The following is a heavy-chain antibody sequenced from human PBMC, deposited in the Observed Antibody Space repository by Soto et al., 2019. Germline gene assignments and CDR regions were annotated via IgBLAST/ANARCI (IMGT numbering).Heavy chain of an antibody. Sequence: EVRLVESGGGLIQPGGSLRLSCAASGFNVSSNYMTWVRQAPGKGLEWVSLIYASGSTYYAASVKGRFTLSRDNSKNTPSLQMTSLTAEDTAVYYCAGNYYYFGMDVWGPGTTVTVSS. CDR3: AGNYYYFGMDV. J-gene: IGHJ6*02. V-gene: IGHV3-53*01. CDR1: GFNVSSNY. CDR2: IYASGST.